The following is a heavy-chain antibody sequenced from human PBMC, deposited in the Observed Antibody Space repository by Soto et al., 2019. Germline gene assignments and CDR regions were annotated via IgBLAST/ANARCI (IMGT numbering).Heavy chain of an antibody. Sequence: GASVKVSCKASGGTFSSYAISWVRQAPGQGLEWTGGIIPIFGTANYAQKFQGRVTITADESTSTAYMELSSLRSEDTAVYYCSRVDPGETSPFDHWGQGTLVTVSS. CDR2: IIPIFGTA. J-gene: IGHJ4*02. CDR1: GGTFSSYA. CDR3: SRVDPGETSPFDH. V-gene: IGHV1-69*13. D-gene: IGHD3-10*01.